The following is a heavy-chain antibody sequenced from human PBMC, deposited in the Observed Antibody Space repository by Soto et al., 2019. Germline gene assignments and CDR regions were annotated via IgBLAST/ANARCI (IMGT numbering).Heavy chain of an antibody. CDR3: ATSPIAPGASYYYYYMDV. CDR1: GFTFSSYA. Sequence: GGSLRLSCAASGFTFSSYAMSWVRQAPGKGLEWVSAISGGGGSTYYADSVKGRFTISRDNSKNTLYLQVHSLRAEDTAVYYCATSPIAPGASYYYYYMDVWGTGTTVTVSS. CDR2: ISGGGGST. V-gene: IGHV3-23*01. D-gene: IGHD6-13*01. J-gene: IGHJ6*03.